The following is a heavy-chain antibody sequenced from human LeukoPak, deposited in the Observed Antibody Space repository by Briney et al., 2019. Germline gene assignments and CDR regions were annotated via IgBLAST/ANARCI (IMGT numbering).Heavy chain of an antibody. CDR2: VSYDGSNK. V-gene: IGHV3-30*18. Sequence: GGSLRPSCVASGFTSGFNYSEFWMNWVRQAPGKGLEWVAVVSYDGSNKYYADSVKGRFTISRDNSKNTLYLQMNSLRAEDTAVYYCAKDTGYYFDYWGQGTLVTVSS. D-gene: IGHD4-17*01. CDR3: AKDTGYYFDY. CDR1: GFTSGFNYSEFW. J-gene: IGHJ4*02.